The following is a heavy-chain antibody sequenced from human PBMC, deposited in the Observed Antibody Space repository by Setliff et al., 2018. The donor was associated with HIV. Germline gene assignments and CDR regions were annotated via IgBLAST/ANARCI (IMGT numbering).Heavy chain of an antibody. V-gene: IGHV3-11*04. Sequence: PGESLKISCAASGFTFSDYYMSWIRQAPGKGLEWISYISSSGHMVKYADSVEGRFTISRDNAKNSLYLQINSLRAEDTAMYYCARETGSGSFYVYWGQGTQVTVSS. D-gene: IGHD3-10*01. J-gene: IGHJ4*02. CDR1: GFTFSDYY. CDR3: ARETGSGSFYVY. CDR2: ISSSGHMV.